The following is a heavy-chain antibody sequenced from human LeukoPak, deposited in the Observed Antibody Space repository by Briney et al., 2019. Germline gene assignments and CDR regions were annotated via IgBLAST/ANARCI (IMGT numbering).Heavy chain of an antibody. CDR1: GGSFSGYY. J-gene: IGHJ3*02. CDR3: ARAMTTVVTRDAFDI. D-gene: IGHD4-23*01. V-gene: IGHV4-34*01. Sequence: PSETLSPTCAVYGGSFSGYYWSWIRQPPGKGLEWIGEINHSGSTNYNPSLKSRVTISVDTSKNQFSLKLSSVTAADTAVYYCARAMTTVVTRDAFDIWGQGTMVTVSS. CDR2: INHSGST.